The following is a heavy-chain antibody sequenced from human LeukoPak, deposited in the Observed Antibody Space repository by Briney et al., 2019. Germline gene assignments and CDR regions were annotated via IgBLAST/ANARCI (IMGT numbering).Heavy chain of an antibody. V-gene: IGHV1-69*05. CDR1: GGTFTSYA. D-gene: IGHD3-22*01. CDR2: IIPIFGTA. Sequence: SVKVSCKASGGTFTSYAVSWVRQAPGQGLEWMGGIIPIFGTAHYAQKFRGRVTITTDESTSTAYMDLSSLRSDDTAVYYCARGYYDSSGYYYVWDYWGQGTLVTVSS. CDR3: ARGYYDSSGYYYVWDY. J-gene: IGHJ4*02.